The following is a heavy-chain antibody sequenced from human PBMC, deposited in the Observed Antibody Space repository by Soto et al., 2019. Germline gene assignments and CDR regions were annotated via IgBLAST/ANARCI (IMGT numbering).Heavy chain of an antibody. CDR2: ISKDRGTI. V-gene: IGHV3-9*01. CDR3: AKDRNINGDLEAFDI. D-gene: IGHD7-27*01. Sequence: GGSLRLSCEASGFNFDDYAMHWVRQGPGKGLEWVSGISKDRGTIGYVDSVKGRFTISRDNAKNSLYLQMNSLRADDTALYYCAKDRNINGDLEAFDIWGQGTMVTVSS. J-gene: IGHJ3*02. CDR1: GFNFDDYA.